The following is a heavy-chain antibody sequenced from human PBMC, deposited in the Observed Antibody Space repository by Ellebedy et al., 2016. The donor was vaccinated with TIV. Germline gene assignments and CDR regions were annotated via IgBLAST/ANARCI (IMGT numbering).Heavy chain of an antibody. V-gene: IGHV1-2*02. Sequence: ASVKVSXXASGYTFTGYYMHWVRQAPGQGLEWMGWINPNSGGTNYAQKFQGRVTMTRDTSISTAYMELSRLRSDDTAVYYCARDRVRSGYELLQDYWGQGTLVTVSS. CDR2: INPNSGGT. CDR3: ARDRVRSGYELLQDY. D-gene: IGHD2-15*01. CDR1: GYTFTGYY. J-gene: IGHJ4*02.